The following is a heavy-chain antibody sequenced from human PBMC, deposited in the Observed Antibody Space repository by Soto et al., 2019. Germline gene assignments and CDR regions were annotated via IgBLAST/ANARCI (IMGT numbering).Heavy chain of an antibody. J-gene: IGHJ4*02. CDR1: GYTFTSYD. D-gene: IGHD2-15*01. CDR3: ARVYCSGGSCGFDY. CDR2: MNPNSGNT. Sequence: ASVKVSCKASGYTFTSYDINWVRQATGQGLEWMGWMNPNSGNTGYAQKFQGRVTMTRNTSISTAYMELSRLRSDDTAVYYCARVYCSGGSCGFDYWGQGTLVTVSS. V-gene: IGHV1-8*01.